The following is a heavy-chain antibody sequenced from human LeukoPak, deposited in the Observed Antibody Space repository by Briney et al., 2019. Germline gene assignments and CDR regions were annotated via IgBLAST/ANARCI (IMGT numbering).Heavy chain of an antibody. Sequence: PGRSLRLSCAASGFTFSSYGMHWVRQAPGKGLEWVAVIWYDGSNKYYADSVKGRFTISRDNSKNTLYLQMNSLRAEDTAVYYCATTVPKTTVYYYYYYGMDVWGQGTTVTVSS. D-gene: IGHD4-17*01. CDR2: IWYDGSNK. V-gene: IGHV3-33*01. CDR3: ATTVPKTTVYYYYYYGMDV. J-gene: IGHJ6*02. CDR1: GFTFSSYG.